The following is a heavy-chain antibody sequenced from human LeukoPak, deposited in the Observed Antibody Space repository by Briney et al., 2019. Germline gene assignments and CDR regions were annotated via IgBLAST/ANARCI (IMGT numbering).Heavy chain of an antibody. CDR2: IDSDGSIT. D-gene: IGHD5-18*01. V-gene: IGHV3-74*01. CDR3: ARDAVDTANAV. CDR1: GFTFTTYW. Sequence: GGSLRLSCAASGFTFTTYWMHWVRQAPGKGLVWVSHIDSDGSITSYADSVKGRFTISRDNAKNTLYLQMNSLRAEDTAVYYCARDAVDTANAVWGQGTTVTVSS. J-gene: IGHJ6*02.